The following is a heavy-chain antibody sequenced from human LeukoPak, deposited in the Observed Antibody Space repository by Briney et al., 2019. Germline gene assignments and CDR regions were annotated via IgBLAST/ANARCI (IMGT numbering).Heavy chain of an antibody. Sequence: GVSLKISCKGSGYSFTTYWIAWVRQMPGKGLEWMGFIHPGDSDTRYSPSFQGQVTISADKSISTAYLQWSSLKASDTAMYYCARHLGTAMVSPLGYWGQGTLVTVSS. J-gene: IGHJ4*02. CDR2: IHPGDSDT. CDR1: GYSFTTYW. V-gene: IGHV5-51*01. D-gene: IGHD5-18*01. CDR3: ARHLGTAMVSPLGY.